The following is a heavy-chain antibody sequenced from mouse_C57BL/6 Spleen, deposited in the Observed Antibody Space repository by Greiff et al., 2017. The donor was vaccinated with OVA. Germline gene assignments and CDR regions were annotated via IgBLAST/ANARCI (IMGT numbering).Heavy chain of an antibody. V-gene: IGHV5-6*01. Sequence: DVHLVESGGDLVKPGGSLKLSCAASGFTFSSYGMSWVRQTPDKRLEWVATISSGGSYTYYPDSVKGRFTISRDNATNTLYLQMSSLKSEDKAMYYGARESDEGGTFEYWGKGTTVTVAS. J-gene: IGHJ2*01. CDR3: ARESDEGGTFEY. D-gene: IGHD3-3*01. CDR2: ISSGGSYT. CDR1: GFTFSSYG.